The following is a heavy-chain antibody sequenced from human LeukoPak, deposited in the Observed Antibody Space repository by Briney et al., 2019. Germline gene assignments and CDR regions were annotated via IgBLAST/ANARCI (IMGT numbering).Heavy chain of an antibody. J-gene: IGHJ5*02. CDR1: GGSISSYY. Sequence: SETLSLTCTVSGGSISSYYWSWLRQPPGKGLEWIGYIYYSGSTNYNPSLKSRVTISVDTSKNQFSLKLSSVTAADTAVYYCARGAAGTWRWFDPWGQGTLVTVSS. CDR2: IYYSGST. V-gene: IGHV4-59*01. CDR3: ARGAAGTWRWFDP. D-gene: IGHD6-13*01.